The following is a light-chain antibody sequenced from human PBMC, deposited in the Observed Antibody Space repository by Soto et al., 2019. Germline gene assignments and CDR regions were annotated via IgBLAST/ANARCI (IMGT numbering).Light chain of an antibody. CDR3: SSYAGRNTYVV. Sequence: QSALTQPPSASGSPGQSVTISCTGTSSDVGGYNYVSWYQQHPGKAPKLMIYEVTKRPSGVPDRFSGSKSGNTASLTVSGLQAEDEADYYCSSYAGRNTYVVFGGGTKLPVL. CDR1: SSDVGGYNY. J-gene: IGLJ2*01. CDR2: EVT. V-gene: IGLV2-8*01.